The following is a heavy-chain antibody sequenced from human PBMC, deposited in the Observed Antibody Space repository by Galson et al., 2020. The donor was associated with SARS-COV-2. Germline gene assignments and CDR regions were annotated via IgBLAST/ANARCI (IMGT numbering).Heavy chain of an antibody. J-gene: IGHJ4*02. CDR2: IWYDGSNK. D-gene: IGHD3-3*01. CDR1: GFTFSSYG. V-gene: IGHV3-33*06. CDR3: AKDLEDQPYDFWRGY. Sequence: QLGESLKISCAASGFTFSSYGMHWVRQAPGKGLEWVAVIWYDGSNKYYADSVKGRFTISRDNSKNTLYLQMNSLRAEDTAVYYCAKDLEDQPYDFWRGYWGQGTLVTVSS.